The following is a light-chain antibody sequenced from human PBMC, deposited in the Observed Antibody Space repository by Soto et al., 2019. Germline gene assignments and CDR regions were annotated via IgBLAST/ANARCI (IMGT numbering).Light chain of an antibody. V-gene: IGKV3-15*01. CDR2: GAS. CDR1: QSVSSSN. J-gene: IGKJ1*01. CDR3: QQYTNWPPET. Sequence: DIVLTQTLTTLSLSPGERSNLSCRASQSVSSSNLAWYQHKPGQAPRLLIYGASTRATGIPARFSGSGSGTEFTLTISSLQPEDFAVYYCQQYTNWPPETFGQGTKVDIK.